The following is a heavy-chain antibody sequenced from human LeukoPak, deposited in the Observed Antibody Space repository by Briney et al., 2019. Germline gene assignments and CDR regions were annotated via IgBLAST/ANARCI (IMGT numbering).Heavy chain of an antibody. CDR3: ARGGTMVRGVIRDYYYYFMEV. D-gene: IGHD3-10*01. CDR2: IYHSGST. CDR1: GYSISSGYY. J-gene: IGHJ6*03. Sequence: PSETLSLTCAVSGYSISSGYYWGWIRQPPGKGLEWTGSIYHSGSTYYNPSLKSRVTISVDTSKNQLSLKLSSLTAADTAVYYCARGGTMVRGVIRDYYYYFMEVWGKGTTVTVSS. V-gene: IGHV4-38-2*01.